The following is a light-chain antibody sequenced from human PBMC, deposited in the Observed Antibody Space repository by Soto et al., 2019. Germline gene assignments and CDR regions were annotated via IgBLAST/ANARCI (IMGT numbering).Light chain of an antibody. CDR3: QQYNSYSHT. CDR2: DAS. CDR1: QSISSW. J-gene: IGKJ2*01. Sequence: DIQMTQSPSTLSASVGDRVTITCRASQSISSWLAWYQQKPGKAPKLLIYDASSLESGVPSRFSGSRSGTAFPLTISSLQPDDFATYYCQQYNSYSHTFGQGTKLEIK. V-gene: IGKV1-5*01.